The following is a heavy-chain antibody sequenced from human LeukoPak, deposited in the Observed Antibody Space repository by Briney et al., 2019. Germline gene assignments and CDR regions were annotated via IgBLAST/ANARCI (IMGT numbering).Heavy chain of an antibody. CDR1: GGSISSGSYY. J-gene: IGHJ5*02. CDR2: MYTSGST. Sequence: PSETLSLTCTVSGGSISSGSYYWSWIRQPAGKGLEWIGRMYTSGSTNYNPSLKSRVTISVDMSKNQFSLKLSSVTGADTAVYYCARSYGYSSSWYGSDWFDPWGQGTLVTVSS. V-gene: IGHV4-61*02. D-gene: IGHD6-13*01. CDR3: ARSYGYSSSWYGSDWFDP.